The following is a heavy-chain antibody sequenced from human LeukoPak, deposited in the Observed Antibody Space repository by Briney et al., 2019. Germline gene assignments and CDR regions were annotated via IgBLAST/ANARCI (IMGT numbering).Heavy chain of an antibody. J-gene: IGHJ6*03. CDR3: ARVPRSYYYYYMDV. Sequence: SETLSLTCTVSGGSISSGGYYWSWIRQHPGKGLEWLGYIYYSGSSNYNPSLKSRVTISVDTSKNQFSLKLSSVTAADTAVYYCARVPRSYYYYYMDVWGKGTTVTVSS. V-gene: IGHV4-61*08. CDR1: GGSISSGGYY. CDR2: IYYSGSS.